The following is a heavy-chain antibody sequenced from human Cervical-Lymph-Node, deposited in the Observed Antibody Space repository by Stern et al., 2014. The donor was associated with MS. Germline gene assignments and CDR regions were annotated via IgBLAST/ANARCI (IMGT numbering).Heavy chain of an antibody. CDR2: IWYDGSNP. Sequence: QRVESGGGAVPPLRSLRLSCAASGLSFSRYAMHWVRPAPGKGLACVALIWYDGSNPYYADSVTGRFTISRDNFKNTLYLQMNSLRAEDTAVYYCASAYSSSHYYFDYWGQGTLVTVSS. CDR1: GLSFSRYA. D-gene: IGHD6-13*01. CDR3: ASAYSSSHYYFDY. J-gene: IGHJ4*02. V-gene: IGHV3-33*01.